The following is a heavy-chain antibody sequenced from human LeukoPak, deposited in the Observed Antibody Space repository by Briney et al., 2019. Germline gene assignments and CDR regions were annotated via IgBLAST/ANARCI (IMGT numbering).Heavy chain of an antibody. Sequence: PAGSLRLSCAASGFTFNNYWMHWVGQAPGKGVVWVSRINSDGSSTTYAASVKGRCTTISNHAKDTLYLQVKSLRADDTAVVYCARDLSYRLDGGGQGTLVTV. CDR1: GFTFNNYW. CDR2: INSDGSST. D-gene: IGHD3-10*01. J-gene: IGHJ4*02. V-gene: IGHV3-74*01. CDR3: ARDLSYRLDG.